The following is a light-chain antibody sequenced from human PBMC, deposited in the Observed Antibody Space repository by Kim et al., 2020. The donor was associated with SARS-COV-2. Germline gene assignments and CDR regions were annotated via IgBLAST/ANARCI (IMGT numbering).Light chain of an antibody. CDR1: KLGDKY. Sequence: VSPGRTASITCSGDKLGDKYACWYQQKPGQPPVLVIYQDSKRPSGIPERFSGSNSGNTATLTISGTQAMDEADYYCQAWDSSTEVFGGGTQLTVL. CDR2: QDS. J-gene: IGLJ2*01. CDR3: QAWDSSTEV. V-gene: IGLV3-1*01.